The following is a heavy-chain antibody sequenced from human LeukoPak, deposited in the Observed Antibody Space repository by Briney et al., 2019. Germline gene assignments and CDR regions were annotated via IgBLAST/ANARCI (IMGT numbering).Heavy chain of an antibody. CDR1: GFTFSSYA. J-gene: IGHJ4*02. D-gene: IGHD3-22*01. Sequence: GGPLRLSCAASGFTFSSYAMSWVRQAPGKGLEWVSAISGSGGSTYYADSVKGRFTISRDNSKNTLYLQMNSLRAEDTAVYYCAKVIYYYDSSGYRHWGQGTLVTVSS. CDR3: AKVIYYYDSSGYRH. V-gene: IGHV3-23*01. CDR2: ISGSGGST.